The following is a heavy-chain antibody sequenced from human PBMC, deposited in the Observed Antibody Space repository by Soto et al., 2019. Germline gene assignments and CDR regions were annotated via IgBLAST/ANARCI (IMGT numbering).Heavy chain of an antibody. Sequence: GGSLRLSCAASGFTFSSYAMSWVRQAPGKGLEWVSAISGSGGSTYYADSVKGRFTISRDNSKNTLYLQMNSLRAEDTAVYYCAKNPQYYYDSSGYYPGAFDIWGQGTMVTVSS. CDR2: ISGSGGST. CDR1: GFTFSSYA. CDR3: AKNPQYYYDSSGYYPGAFDI. D-gene: IGHD3-22*01. J-gene: IGHJ3*02. V-gene: IGHV3-23*01.